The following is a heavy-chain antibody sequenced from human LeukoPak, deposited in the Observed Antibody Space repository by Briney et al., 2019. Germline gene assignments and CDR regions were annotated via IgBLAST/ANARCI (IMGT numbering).Heavy chain of an antibody. V-gene: IGHV1-2*06. CDR3: ARRTRQWLVRDLLDY. D-gene: IGHD6-19*01. J-gene: IGHJ4*02. CDR1: GYTFTGYY. Sequence: ASVKVSCKASGYTFTGYYLHWVRQAPGHGLEWMGRINPNSGGTNFAQKFQGRVTMTRDTSISTAYMELSRLRSDDTAVYYCARRTRQWLVRDLLDYWGQGTLVTVSS. CDR2: INPNSGGT.